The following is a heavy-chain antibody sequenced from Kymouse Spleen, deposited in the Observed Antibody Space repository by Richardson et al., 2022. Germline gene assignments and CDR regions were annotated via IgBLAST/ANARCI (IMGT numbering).Heavy chain of an antibody. V-gene: IGHV3-7*01. J-gene: IGHJ6*02. CDR3: ARGPGSSWYEYYYYYYGMDV. D-gene: IGHD6-13*01. CDR1: GFTFSSYW. CDR2: IKQDGSEK. Sequence: EVQLVESGGGLVQPGGSLRLSCAASGFTFSSYWMSWVRQAPGKGLEWVANIKQDGSEKYYVDSVKGRFTISRDNAKNSLYLQMNSLRAEDTAVYYCARGPGSSWYEYYYYYYGMDVWGQGTTVTVSS.